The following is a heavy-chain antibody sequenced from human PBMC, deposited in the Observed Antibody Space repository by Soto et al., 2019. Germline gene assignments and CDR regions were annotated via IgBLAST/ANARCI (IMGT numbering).Heavy chain of an antibody. D-gene: IGHD3-22*01. V-gene: IGHV4-30-4*01. Sequence: SETLSLTCAVSGASVTSDDYYWSWIRQPPGKGLEWIGYIYHSGSTYYNPSLKSRVSISIDTSQNQFSLKLTSLTAADTAVYYCARDPIFYYASSGYGGSYFDYWGQGSRVTVSS. CDR1: GASVTSDDYY. J-gene: IGHJ4*02. CDR2: IYHSGST. CDR3: ARDPIFYYASSGYGGSYFDY.